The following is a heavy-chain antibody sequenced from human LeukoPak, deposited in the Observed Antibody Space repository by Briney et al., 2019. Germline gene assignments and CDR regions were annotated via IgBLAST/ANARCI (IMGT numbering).Heavy chain of an antibody. CDR3: ARERLGGYFDY. CDR2: INPSGGST. D-gene: IGHD3-16*01. J-gene: IGHJ4*02. Sequence: ASVKVSCRASGYTFTSYYMHWVRQAPGQGLEWMGIINPSGGSTSYAQKFQGRVTMTRDTSISTAYMELSRVTSDDTAVYYCARERLGGYFDYWGQGTLVTVSS. V-gene: IGHV1-46*01. CDR1: GYTFTSYY.